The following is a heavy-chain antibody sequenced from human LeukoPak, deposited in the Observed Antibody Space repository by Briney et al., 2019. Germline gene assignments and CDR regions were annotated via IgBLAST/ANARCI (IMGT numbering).Heavy chain of an antibody. CDR1: GFRFSNYW. D-gene: IGHD2-15*01. CDR3: ARDVAVVESATSNFDH. CDR2: IKEDGSKT. V-gene: IGHV3-7*01. Sequence: GGSLRLSCATSGFRFSNYWMTWVRQAPGKGLEGLASIKEDGSKTYYVDSLKARFTISRDNAQMSLYLRMNNLRVDDTAVYYCARDVAVVESATSNFDHWGQGTLVSVSS. J-gene: IGHJ4*02.